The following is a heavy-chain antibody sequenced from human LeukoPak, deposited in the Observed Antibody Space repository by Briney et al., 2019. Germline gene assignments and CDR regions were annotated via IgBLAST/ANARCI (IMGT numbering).Heavy chain of an antibody. D-gene: IGHD3-10*01. CDR2: IKQEGSEK. V-gene: IGHV3-7*01. J-gene: IGHJ4*02. CDR1: GFTFSNYW. Sequence: GGSLRLSCAASGFTFSNYWMSWVRQVPGKGLEWVANIKQEGSEKYYVDSVKGRFTISRDNAKNSLYLQMNSLRAEDTAVYYCARGLLTFDYWGQGTLVTVSS. CDR3: ARGLLTFDY.